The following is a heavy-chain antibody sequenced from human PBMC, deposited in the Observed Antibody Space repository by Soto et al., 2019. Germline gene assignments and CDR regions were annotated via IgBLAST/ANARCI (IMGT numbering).Heavy chain of an antibody. D-gene: IGHD6-13*01. Sequence: GGSLRLSCAASGFTFSSYGMHWVRRSPGKGLEWVAVISYDGSNKYYADSVKGRFTISRDNSKNTLYLQMNSLRAEDTAVNYCARDRVAAAAYYYYGMDVWGQGTTVTVSS. CDR2: ISYDGSNK. J-gene: IGHJ6*02. CDR3: ARDRVAAAAYYYYGMDV. CDR1: GFTFSSYG. V-gene: IGHV3-30-3*01.